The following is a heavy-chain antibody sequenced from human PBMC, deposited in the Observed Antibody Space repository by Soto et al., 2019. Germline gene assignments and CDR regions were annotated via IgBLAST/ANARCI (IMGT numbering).Heavy chain of an antibody. CDR1: GGSISSGAYS. J-gene: IGHJ4*02. Sequence: TLSLTCAVSGGSISSGAYSWSWIRQPPGKGLEWIGYVYHTGNIYYNPSLESRVTISVDRSKNQFSLELTSVTAADTAVYYCARFRGTAILDFWGQGTLVTVSS. CDR2: VYHTGNI. D-gene: IGHD2-21*02. V-gene: IGHV4-30-2*01. CDR3: ARFRGTAILDF.